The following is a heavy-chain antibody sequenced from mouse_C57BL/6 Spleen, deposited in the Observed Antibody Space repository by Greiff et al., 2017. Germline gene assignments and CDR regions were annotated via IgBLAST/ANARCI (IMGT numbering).Heavy chain of an antibody. Sequence: VMLVESGAELVKPGASVKISCKASGYAFSSYWMNWVKQRPGKGLEWIGQIYPGDGDTNYNGKFKGKATLTADKSSSTAYMQLSSLTSEDSAVYFCARSYGNFPYYYAMDYWGQGTSVTVSS. CDR3: ARSYGNFPYYYAMDY. V-gene: IGHV1-80*01. CDR2: IYPGDGDT. J-gene: IGHJ4*01. CDR1: GYAFSSYW. D-gene: IGHD2-1*01.